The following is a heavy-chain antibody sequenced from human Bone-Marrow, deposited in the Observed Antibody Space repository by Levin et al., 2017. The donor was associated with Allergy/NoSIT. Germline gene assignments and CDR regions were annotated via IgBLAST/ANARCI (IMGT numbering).Heavy chain of an antibody. CDR3: ARVALPRYCTSTSCSDSGYYFDY. Sequence: HTGGSLRLSCAASGFTFSSYDMHWVRQATGRGLEWVSAIGTAADSYYSGSVKGRFTVSRDNAKNSFCLQMNSLRAGDTAVYYCARVALPRYCTSTSCSDSGYYFDYWGQGTLVTVSS. CDR2: IGTAADS. J-gene: IGHJ4*02. CDR1: GFTFSSYD. D-gene: IGHD2-2*01. V-gene: IGHV3-13*04.